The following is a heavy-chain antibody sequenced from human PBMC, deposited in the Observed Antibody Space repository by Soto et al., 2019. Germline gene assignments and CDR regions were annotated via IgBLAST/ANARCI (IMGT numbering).Heavy chain of an antibody. CDR1: GFTFSSYW. CDR2: TNSDGSDT. Sequence: PGGSLRLSCAASGFTFSSYWMYWVRQAPGKGLVWVSRTNSDGSDTSYADSVKGRFTISRDNAKNTLYLQMNSLRAEDTAVYYCARDRRRSLFAYWGQGTLVTVSS. V-gene: IGHV3-74*01. CDR3: ARDRRRSLFAY. J-gene: IGHJ4*02.